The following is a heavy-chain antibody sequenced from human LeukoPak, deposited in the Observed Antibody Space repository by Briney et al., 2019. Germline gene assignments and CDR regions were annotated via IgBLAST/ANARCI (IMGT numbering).Heavy chain of an antibody. D-gene: IGHD1-26*01. CDR2: FRGIDTIT. V-gene: IGHV3-23*01. Sequence: GGSLRLSCAASGFTFSSYALTWVRQAPGKGLEWVSSFRGIDTITYYADSVKGRFTISRDDSRNTLYLQMNSLRGDDTAVYYCAKDVGKWESLHFFDYWGQGTLVTVSS. CDR3: AKDVGKWESLHFFDY. J-gene: IGHJ4*02. CDR1: GFTFSSYA.